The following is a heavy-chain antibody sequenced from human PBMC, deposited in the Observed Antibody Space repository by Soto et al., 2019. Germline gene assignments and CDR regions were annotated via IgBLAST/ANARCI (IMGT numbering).Heavy chain of an antibody. J-gene: IGHJ4*02. CDR1: GGSISSSNW. CDR2: IYHSGST. V-gene: IGHV4-4*02. D-gene: IGHD3-16*02. Sequence: SETLSLTCAVSGGSISSSNWWSWVRQPPGKGLEWIGEIYHSGSTNYNPSLKSRVTISVDKSKNQFSLKLSSVTAADTAVYYCARTEGMSLDYVWGSYRPAYYFDYWGQGTLVTVSS. CDR3: ARTEGMSLDYVWGSYRPAYYFDY.